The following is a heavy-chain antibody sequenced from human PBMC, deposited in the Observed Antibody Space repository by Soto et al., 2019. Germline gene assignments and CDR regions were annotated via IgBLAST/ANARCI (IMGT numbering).Heavy chain of an antibody. CDR3: AKDLVVVPAAVPYYYYGMDV. J-gene: IGHJ6*02. Sequence: GGSMRLSCAASGFTFNSYGMHWVRQAPGKGLEWVAVISYDGSNKYYADSVKGRFTISRDNSKNTLYLQMNSLRAEDTAVYYCAKDLVVVPAAVPYYYYGMDVWGQGTTVTVSS. V-gene: IGHV3-30*18. CDR1: GFTFNSYG. D-gene: IGHD2-2*01. CDR2: ISYDGSNK.